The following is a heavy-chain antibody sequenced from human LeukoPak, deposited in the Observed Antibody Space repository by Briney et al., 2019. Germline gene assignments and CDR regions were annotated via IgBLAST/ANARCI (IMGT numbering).Heavy chain of an antibody. J-gene: IGHJ6*02. CDR3: ARALMVTSDYYGMDV. CDR2: IYYSGST. Sequence: PSETLSLTCTVSGGSISSYYWSWIRQPPGKGLEWIGYIYYSGSTNYNPSLKSRVTISVDTSKNQFSLKLSSVTAADTAVYYCARALMVTSDYYGMDVRGQGTTVTVSS. D-gene: IGHD2-8*01. CDR1: GGSISSYY. V-gene: IGHV4-59*01.